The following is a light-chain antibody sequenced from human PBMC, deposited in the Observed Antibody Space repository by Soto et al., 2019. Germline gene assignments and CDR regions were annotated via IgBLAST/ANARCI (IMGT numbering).Light chain of an antibody. V-gene: IGKV1-39*01. J-gene: IGKJ2*01. CDR2: AAS. CDR3: QQRYNTPYT. Sequence: DIQVTQSPSSLSASVEDRVTITCRASQTIRVDLNWYQQKPGKAPSLLIYAASSLQSGVPSRFSGSGSGTDFTLNISSLQPEDFATYYCQQRYNTPYTFGQGTKLDIK. CDR1: QTIRVD.